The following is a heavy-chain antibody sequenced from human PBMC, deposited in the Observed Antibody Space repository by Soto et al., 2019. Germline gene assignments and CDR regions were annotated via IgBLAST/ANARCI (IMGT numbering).Heavy chain of an antibody. V-gene: IGHV1-18*04. CDR3: ARDTPPWRSPYYYYGMDV. CDR1: GYTFTSYG. J-gene: IGHJ6*02. Sequence: ASVKVSCKASGYTFTSYGISWVRQAPGQGLEWMGWISAYNGNTNYAQKLQGRVTMTTDTSTSTAYMELRSLRSDDTAVYYCARDTPPWRSPYYYYGMDVWGQGTTVTVSS. CDR2: ISAYNGNT. D-gene: IGHD1-26*01.